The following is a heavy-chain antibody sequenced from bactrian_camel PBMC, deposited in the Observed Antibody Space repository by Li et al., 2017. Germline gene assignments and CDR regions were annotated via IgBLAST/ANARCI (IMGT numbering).Heavy chain of an antibody. Sequence: HVQLVESGGGSVQPGGSLRLSCGASGHTYSSNCMGWFRQAPEKGREGVAAIDRAGNPTYTYSVKDRFTISKDNDKNILNLQMNSLEPEDTAVYYCAASDGSAYETARPPCVSHLFHLWGQGTQVTVS. D-gene: IGHD2*01. CDR3: AASDGSAYETARPPCVSHLFHL. CDR1: GHTYSSNC. V-gene: IGHV3S53*01. CDR2: IDRAGNP. J-gene: IGHJ4*01.